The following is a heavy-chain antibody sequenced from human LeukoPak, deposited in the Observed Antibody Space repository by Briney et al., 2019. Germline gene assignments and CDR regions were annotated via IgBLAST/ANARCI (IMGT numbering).Heavy chain of an antibody. Sequence: SETLSLTCTVSGGSISSYYWGWIRQPPGKGLEWIGSIYHSGSTYYNPSLKSRVTISVDTSKNQFSLKLSSVTAADTAVYYCARDNGDGYYFYWYFDLWGRGTLVTVSS. V-gene: IGHV4-39*07. CDR3: ARDNGDGYYFYWYFDL. CDR1: GGSISSYY. D-gene: IGHD3-22*01. J-gene: IGHJ2*01. CDR2: IYHSGST.